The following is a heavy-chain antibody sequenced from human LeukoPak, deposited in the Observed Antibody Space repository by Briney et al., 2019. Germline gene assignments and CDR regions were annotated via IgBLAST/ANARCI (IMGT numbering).Heavy chain of an antibody. D-gene: IGHD2-2*02. CDR2: IIPIFGTA. V-gene: IGHV1-69*01. CDR3: ARRDLGYCSSTSCYTGDYYGMDV. CDR1: GGTFSSYA. J-gene: IGHJ6*02. Sequence: SVRVSCKASGGTFSSYAISWVRQAPGQGLEWVGGIIPIFGTANYAQKFQGRVTITADESTSTAYMELSSLRSEDTAVYYCARRDLGYCSSTSCYTGDYYGMDVWGQGTTVTVSS.